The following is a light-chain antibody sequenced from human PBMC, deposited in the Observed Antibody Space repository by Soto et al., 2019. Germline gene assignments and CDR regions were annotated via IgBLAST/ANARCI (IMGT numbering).Light chain of an antibody. CDR3: SSYTRSSTRV. Sequence: QSALTQPASVSGSPGQSITISCTGTSSDVGGYNHVSWYQQHPGKAPKIMIYDVSNRPSGVSDRFSGSKSGNTASLTISGLQAEDEADYYCSSYTRSSTRVFGGGTKLTVL. V-gene: IGLV2-14*01. CDR1: SSDVGGYNH. CDR2: DVS. J-gene: IGLJ2*01.